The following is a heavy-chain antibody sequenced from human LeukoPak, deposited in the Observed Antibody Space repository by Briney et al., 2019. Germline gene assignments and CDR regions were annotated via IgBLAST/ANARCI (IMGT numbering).Heavy chain of an antibody. Sequence: GGSLRLSCAASGFTFSSYGMHWVRQAPGKGLEWVAFIRYDGSNKYYADSVKGRFTISRDNSKNTLYLQMNSLRAEDTAVYYCAKGRYYYDSSGSSDFQHWGQGTLVTVSS. J-gene: IGHJ1*01. CDR2: IRYDGSNK. D-gene: IGHD3-22*01. CDR3: AKGRYYYDSSGSSDFQH. CDR1: GFTFSSYG. V-gene: IGHV3-30*02.